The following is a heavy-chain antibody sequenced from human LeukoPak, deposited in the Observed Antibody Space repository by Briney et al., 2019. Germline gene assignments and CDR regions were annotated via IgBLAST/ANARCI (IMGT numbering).Heavy chain of an antibody. CDR1: GYTFTGCN. CDR3: ARSYSVSIRYYYFEY. Sequence: ASVKVSCKPSGYTFTGCNIHWVRQPPGQGPEWMGWINPDSGYTNYAHRFQGRVTMTRETSISTAYMELSSLTSDDTAIYYCARSYSVSIRYYYFEYWGQGTLVTVSS. D-gene: IGHD1-26*01. CDR2: INPDSGYT. J-gene: IGHJ4*02. V-gene: IGHV1-2*02.